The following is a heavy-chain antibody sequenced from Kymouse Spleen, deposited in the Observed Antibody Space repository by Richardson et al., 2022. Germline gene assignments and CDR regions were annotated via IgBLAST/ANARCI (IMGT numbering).Heavy chain of an antibody. V-gene: IGHV3-13*01. Sequence: EVQLVESGGGLVQPGGSLRLSCAASGFTFSSYDMHWVRQATGKGLEWVSAIGTAGDTYYPGSVKGRFTISRENAKNSLYLQMNSLRAGDTAVYYCARVGRYYYYGSGSPYYYYGMDVWGQGTTVTVSS. CDR2: IGTAGDT. CDR3: ARVGRYYYYGSGSPYYYYGMDV. D-gene: IGHD3-10*01. CDR1: GFTFSSYD. J-gene: IGHJ6*02.